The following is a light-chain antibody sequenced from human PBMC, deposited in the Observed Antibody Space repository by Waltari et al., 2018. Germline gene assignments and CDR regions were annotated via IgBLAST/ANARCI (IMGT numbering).Light chain of an antibody. CDR2: VKSDGSH. CDR1: SGHSTNI. CDR3: QTGGHGTWV. Sequence: QLVLTQSPSASASSGASVKLTCPLPSGHSTNIFALLQQQPENDPRFLMNVKSDGSHNKGVGIPDRFSGSSSGAERYLTIASRQSEDEADYYCQTGGHGTWVFGGGTRLTVL. V-gene: IGLV4-69*01. J-gene: IGLJ3*02.